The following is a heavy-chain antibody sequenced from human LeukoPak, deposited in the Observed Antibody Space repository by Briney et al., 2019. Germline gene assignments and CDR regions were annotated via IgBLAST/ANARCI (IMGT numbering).Heavy chain of an antibody. J-gene: IGHJ6*03. Sequence: SETLSLTCTVSGGSISSYYWSWIRQPAGKGLEWIGRIYTSGSTNYNPSLKSRVTMSVDTSKNQFSLKLSSVTAADTAVYYCARNMRHNYYDSSGYYYASYYYYMDVWGKGTTVTVSS. CDR1: GGSISSYY. CDR3: ARNMRHNYYDSSGYYYASYYYYMDV. D-gene: IGHD3-22*01. V-gene: IGHV4-4*07. CDR2: IYTSGST.